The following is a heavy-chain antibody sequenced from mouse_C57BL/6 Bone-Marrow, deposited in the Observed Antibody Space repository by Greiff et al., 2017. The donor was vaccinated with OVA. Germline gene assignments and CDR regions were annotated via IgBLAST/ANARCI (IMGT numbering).Heavy chain of an antibody. J-gene: IGHJ1*03. CDR1: GFSLTSYG. D-gene: IGHD1-1*01. V-gene: IGHV2-2*01. Sequence: VKLQESGPGLVQPSQSLSITCTVSGFSLTSYGVHWVRQSPGKGLEWLGVIWSGGSTDYNAAFISRLSISKDNSKSQVFFKMNSLQADDTAIYYCAKDYGSSYRYFDVWGTGTTVTVSS. CDR2: IWSGGST. CDR3: AKDYGSSYRYFDV.